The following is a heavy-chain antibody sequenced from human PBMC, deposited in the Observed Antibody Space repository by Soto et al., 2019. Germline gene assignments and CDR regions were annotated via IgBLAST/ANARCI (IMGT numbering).Heavy chain of an antibody. J-gene: IGHJ4*02. CDR3: ARARKGQLAFFDY. D-gene: IGHD6-6*01. CDR2: ISSSGSTI. Sequence: PGGSLRLSCAASGFTFSSYEMNWVRQAPGKGLERVSYISSSGSTIYYADSVKGRFTISRDNAKNSLYLQMNSLRAEDTAVYYCARARKGQLAFFDYWGQGTLVTVSS. CDR1: GFTFSSYE. V-gene: IGHV3-48*03.